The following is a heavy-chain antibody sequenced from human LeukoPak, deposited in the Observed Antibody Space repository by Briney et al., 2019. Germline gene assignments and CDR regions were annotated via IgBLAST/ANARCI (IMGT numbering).Heavy chain of an antibody. D-gene: IGHD6-19*01. CDR2: INPNSGGT. Sequence: ASVKVSCKASGYIFTDYYMHWVRQAPGQELGWMGRINPNSGGTNYAQKFQGRVTMTRDTSISTAYTELSSLRSGDTALYYCARVRKGAVAGTDAFDIWGQGTMVTVSS. V-gene: IGHV1/OR15-1*01. J-gene: IGHJ3*02. CDR3: ARVRKGAVAGTDAFDI. CDR1: GYIFTDYY.